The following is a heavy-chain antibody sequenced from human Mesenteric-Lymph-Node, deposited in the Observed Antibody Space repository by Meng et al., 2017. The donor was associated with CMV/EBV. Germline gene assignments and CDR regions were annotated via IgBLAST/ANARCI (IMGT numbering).Heavy chain of an antibody. V-gene: IGHV3-15*01. CDR1: GFTFSNAW. J-gene: IGHJ4*02. Sequence: GESLKISCAASGFTFSNAWMTWVRQAPGKGLEWVGRVKSKADGGTTDYAAPVNGRFTISRDDSENTLYLQMTSLKTEDTAVYYCTTRTSGDYYDSSGYYYWGQGTLVTVSS. CDR3: TTRTSGDYYDSSGYYY. CDR2: VKSKADGGTT. D-gene: IGHD3-22*01.